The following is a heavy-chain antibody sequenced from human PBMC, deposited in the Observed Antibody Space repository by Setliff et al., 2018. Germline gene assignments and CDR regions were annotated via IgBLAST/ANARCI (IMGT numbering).Heavy chain of an antibody. D-gene: IGHD1-26*01. J-gene: IGHJ4*02. CDR3: TRHLPYSAWHTFDS. V-gene: IGHV4-34*01. Sequence: PSETLSLTCGVSGGSLSNSFWTWVRQSPGKGLEWIGEINPKGGTTFYNPSLKSRLTISVDTSKNHFSLKLTSVTAADTAVYYCTRHLPYSAWHTFDSWGQGILVTVSS. CDR2: INPKGGT. CDR1: GGSLSNSF.